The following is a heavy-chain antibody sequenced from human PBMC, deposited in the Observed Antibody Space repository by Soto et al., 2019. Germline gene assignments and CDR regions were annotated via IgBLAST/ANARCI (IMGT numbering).Heavy chain of an antibody. CDR2: IIPILGIA. J-gene: IGHJ3*02. CDR3: ALTVPYCSGGSCYYDI. V-gene: IGHV1-69*02. D-gene: IGHD2-15*01. CDR1: GGTFSSYT. Sequence: GASVKVSSKASGGTFSSYTITWVRQAPGQGLEWMGRIIPILGIANYAQKFQGRVTITADKSTSTAYMELSSLRSEDTAVYYCALTVPYCSGGSCYYDIWGQGTMVTV.